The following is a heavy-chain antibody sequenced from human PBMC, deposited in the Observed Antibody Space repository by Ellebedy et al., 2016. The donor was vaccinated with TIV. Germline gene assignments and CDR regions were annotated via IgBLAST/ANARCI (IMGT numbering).Heavy chain of an antibody. CDR1: GFRFSSYA. CDR2: ISGTGSSTT. D-gene: IGHD6-19*01. V-gene: IGHV3-23*01. J-gene: IGHJ4*02. Sequence: GESLKISCAASGFRFSSYAMSWVRQAPGKGLDWVSAISGTGSSTTHDADSVKGRFTISRDNSKNTLYLQMNSLRAEDMAIYYCAKPPEQRPIHPGIDSWGQGTLVTVAS. CDR3: AKPPEQRPIHPGIDS.